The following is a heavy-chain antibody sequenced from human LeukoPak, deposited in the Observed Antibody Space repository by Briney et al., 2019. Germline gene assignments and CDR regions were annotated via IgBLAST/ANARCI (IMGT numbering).Heavy chain of an antibody. Sequence: PGGSLRLSCAVSGLTFSSSWMDWVRQAPGKGLEWVSGIYESGQTTHYADSVKGRFSISRDNSKNTLYLQMDSLRGEDTAIYYCAKDYRIGYSDHFDYWGQGALVTVSS. CDR3: AKDYRIGYSDHFDY. J-gene: IGHJ4*02. D-gene: IGHD2-21*01. CDR2: IYESGQTT. V-gene: IGHV3-23*01. CDR1: GLTFSSSW.